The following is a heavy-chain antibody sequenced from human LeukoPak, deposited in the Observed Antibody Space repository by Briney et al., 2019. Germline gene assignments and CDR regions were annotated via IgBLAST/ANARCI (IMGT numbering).Heavy chain of an antibody. J-gene: IGHJ3*01. CDR1: GYIFSDYY. Sequence: ASVKVSCKASGYIFSDYYMHWVRQAPGQGLEWLGWINPKSGAADYAQQFRGRVTMTRDTSINTDYMEMKRVTSDDTAVYYCARAPYDSLGAFDFWGQGTMVTVSS. V-gene: IGHV1-2*02. D-gene: IGHD3-3*01. CDR3: ARAPYDSLGAFDF. CDR2: INPKSGAA.